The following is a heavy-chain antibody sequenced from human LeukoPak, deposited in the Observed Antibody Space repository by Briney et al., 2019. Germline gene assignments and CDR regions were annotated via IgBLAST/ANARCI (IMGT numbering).Heavy chain of an antibody. CDR1: GFTFSSYW. J-gene: IGHJ4*02. CDR3: ARVGSSYCSTTSCRTFDY. V-gene: IGHV3-7*01. CDR2: INQDGSEK. Sequence: GGSLRLSCAASGFTFSSYWMSWVRQAPGKGLEWVANINQDGSEKYSVDSVKGRFTISRDNAKNSLFLQMNSLRAEDTAVYSCARVGSSYCSTTSCRTFDYWGQGTLVTVSS. D-gene: IGHD2-2*01.